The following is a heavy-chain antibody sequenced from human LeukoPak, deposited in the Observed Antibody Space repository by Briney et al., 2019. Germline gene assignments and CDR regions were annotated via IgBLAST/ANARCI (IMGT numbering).Heavy chain of an antibody. V-gene: IGHV5-51*01. CDR2: IYPGDSDT. Sequence: GESLKISCKGSGYSFTSYWIGWVRQMPGKGLEWMGIIYPGDSDTRYSPSFQGQVTISADKSISTAYLQWSSLKASDTAMYYCARHRRKSIIGTVSSRGFDSWGQGTLVTVSS. D-gene: IGHD3-10*01. J-gene: IGHJ4*02. CDR3: ARHRRKSIIGTVSSRGFDS. CDR1: GYSFTSYW.